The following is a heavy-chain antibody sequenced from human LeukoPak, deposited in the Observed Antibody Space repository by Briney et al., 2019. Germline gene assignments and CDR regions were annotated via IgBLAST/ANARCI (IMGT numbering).Heavy chain of an antibody. CDR1: GGSISSYY. D-gene: IGHD3-22*01. V-gene: IGHV4-59*01. Sequence: SETLSLTCTVSGGSISSYYWSWIRQPPGKGLEWIGYIYYSGSTNYNPSLKSRVTISVDTSKNQFSLKLSSVTAADTAVYYCARVMGDSSGYYKSYYYYYMDVWGKGTTVTVSS. CDR2: IYYSGST. J-gene: IGHJ6*03. CDR3: ARVMGDSSGYYKSYYYYYMDV.